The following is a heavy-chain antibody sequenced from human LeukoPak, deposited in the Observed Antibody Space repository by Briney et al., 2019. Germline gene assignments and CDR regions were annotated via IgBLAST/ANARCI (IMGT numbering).Heavy chain of an antibody. J-gene: IGHJ4*02. CDR1: GGSISSGGYY. V-gene: IGHV4-31*03. D-gene: IGHD2-15*01. CDR3: GGFFDSAGYCSGGGCKGFDY. CDR2: IYYSGST. Sequence: PSETLSLTCTVSGGSISSGGYYWSWIRQHPGKGLEWIGYIYYSGSTYYNPSLKSRVTISVDTSKNQFSLKLSSVTAADTAVYFCGGFFDSAGYCSGGGCKGFDYWGRGTLVIVSS.